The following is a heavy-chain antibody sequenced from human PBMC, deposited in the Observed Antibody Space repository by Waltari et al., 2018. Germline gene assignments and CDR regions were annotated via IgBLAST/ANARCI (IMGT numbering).Heavy chain of an antibody. CDR3: ARGICRGVICYFDV. Sequence: DGQLVESGGGLVEPGGSLRLSCAASGLTFSPNVFNWVRQAPGKGVEGVSSMSSTSRYIYFADSVKGRFSISRDNAKSSLSLQMNDLRAEDTAVYYCARGICRGVICYFDVWGQGTLVTVSS. CDR2: MSSTSRYI. CDR1: GLTFSPNV. D-gene: IGHD2-8*02. V-gene: IGHV3-21*01. J-gene: IGHJ4*02.